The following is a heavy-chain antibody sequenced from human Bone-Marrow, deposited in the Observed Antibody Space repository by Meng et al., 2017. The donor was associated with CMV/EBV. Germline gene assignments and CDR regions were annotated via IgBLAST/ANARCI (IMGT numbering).Heavy chain of an antibody. V-gene: IGHV1-18*01. CDR1: GYTFTSYG. CDR3: ARAKWEGATPPTLGY. D-gene: IGHD1-26*01. CDR2: ISAYNGNT. Sequence: ASVKVSCKASGYTFTSYGISWVRQAPGQGLEWMGWISAYNGNTNYAQKLQGRVTMTTDTSTSTAYMEPSSLRSDDTAVYYCARAKWEGATPPTLGYWGQGTLVTVSS. J-gene: IGHJ4*02.